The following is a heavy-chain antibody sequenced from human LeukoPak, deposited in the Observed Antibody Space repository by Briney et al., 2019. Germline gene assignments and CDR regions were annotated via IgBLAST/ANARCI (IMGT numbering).Heavy chain of an antibody. CDR1: GYTFTSYG. CDR2: ISAYNGNT. J-gene: IGHJ4*02. V-gene: IGHV1-18*01. CDR3: ATLDYGSGSYYNPLYYFDY. D-gene: IGHD3-10*01. Sequence: ASVKVSCKASGYTFTSYGISWVRQAPGQGLEWMGWISAYNGNTNYAQKLQGRVTMTTDTSTSTAYMELSSLRSEDTAVYYCATLDYGSGSYYNPLYYFDYWGQGTLVTVSS.